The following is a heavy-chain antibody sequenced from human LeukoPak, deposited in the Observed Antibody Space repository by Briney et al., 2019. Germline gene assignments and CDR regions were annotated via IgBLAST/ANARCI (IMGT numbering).Heavy chain of an antibody. Sequence: SETLSLTCAVYGGSFSGYYWSWIRQPPGKGLEWIGSIYYSGSTYYNPSPKSRVTISVDTSKNQFSLKLSSVTAADTAVYYCARQVRPYSDFDYWGQGTLITVSS. V-gene: IGHV4-34*01. CDR3: ARQVRPYSDFDY. CDR1: GGSFSGYY. D-gene: IGHD2-15*01. CDR2: IYYSGST. J-gene: IGHJ4*02.